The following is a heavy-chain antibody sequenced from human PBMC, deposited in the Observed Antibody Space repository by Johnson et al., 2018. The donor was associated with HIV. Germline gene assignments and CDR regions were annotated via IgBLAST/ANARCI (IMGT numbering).Heavy chain of an antibody. Sequence: VQLVESGGGVVQPGGSLRLSCAASGFTVSSNYMSWVRQAPGKGLEWVSIIYSGGSTFYADSVKASFTISRDSSKNTLYLQMHSLRDEDTAVYYCGRVSAGIVGGTEGFDMWGQGTMVTVSS. J-gene: IGHJ3*02. CDR3: GRVSAGIVGGTEGFDM. CDR1: GFTVSSNY. CDR2: IYSGGST. D-gene: IGHD1-26*01. V-gene: IGHV3-66*01.